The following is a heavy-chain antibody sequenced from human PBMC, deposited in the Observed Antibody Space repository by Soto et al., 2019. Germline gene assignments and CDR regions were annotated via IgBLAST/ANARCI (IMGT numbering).Heavy chain of an antibody. D-gene: IGHD6-19*01. CDR1: GFTFSSYA. J-gene: IGHJ3*02. CDR2: ISGSGGST. Sequence: GGSLRLSCAASGFTFSSYAMSWVRQAPGKGLEWVSAISGSGGSTYYADSVKGRFTISRDNSKNTLYLQMNSLRAEDTAVYYCAKHLYSGIVAVAAPVDAFDIWGQGTMVTVSS. V-gene: IGHV3-23*01. CDR3: AKHLYSGIVAVAAPVDAFDI.